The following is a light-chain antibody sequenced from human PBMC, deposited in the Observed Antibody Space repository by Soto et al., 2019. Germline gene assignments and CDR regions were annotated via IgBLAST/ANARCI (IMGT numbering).Light chain of an antibody. J-gene: IGKJ5*01. CDR3: QQANSFPIT. CDR1: QSISTY. V-gene: IGKV1-12*01. CDR2: AAS. Sequence: DIQMTQSPSARSASVGDRLTITCRASQSISTYLAWYQQKPGKAPKLLIYAASSLQSGVPSRFSGSGSGTDFTLTISSLQPEDFATYYCQQANSFPITFGQGTRLEIK.